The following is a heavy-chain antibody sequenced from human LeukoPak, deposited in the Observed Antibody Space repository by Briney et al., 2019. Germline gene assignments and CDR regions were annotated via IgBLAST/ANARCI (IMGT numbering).Heavy chain of an antibody. CDR2: IIPIFGTA. D-gene: IGHD3-10*01. Sequence: GASVKVSCKASGGTFSSYTISWVRQAPGQGLEWMGGIIPIFGTANYAQKFQGRVTITADESTSTAYMELSSLRSEDTAVYYCARVLVPAAMKKHHGSGSYYFDYWGQGTLVTVSS. V-gene: IGHV1-69*13. CDR3: ARVLVPAAMKKHHGSGSYYFDY. J-gene: IGHJ4*02. CDR1: GGTFSSYT.